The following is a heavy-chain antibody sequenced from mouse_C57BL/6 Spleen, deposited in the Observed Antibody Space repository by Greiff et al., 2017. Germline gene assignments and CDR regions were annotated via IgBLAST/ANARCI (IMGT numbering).Heavy chain of an antibody. CDR1: GYTFTSYW. V-gene: IGHV1-55*01. J-gene: IGHJ2*01. D-gene: IGHD4-1*01. CDR2: IYPGSGST. CDR3: ARCPLGREPFDY. Sequence: QVQLQQSGAELVKPGASVKMSCKASGYTFTSYWITWVKQRPGQGLEWIGDIYPGSGSTNYNVKFKSKATLTVDTSSSTAYMQLSSLTSEDSAVYYCARCPLGREPFDYWGQGTTLTVSS.